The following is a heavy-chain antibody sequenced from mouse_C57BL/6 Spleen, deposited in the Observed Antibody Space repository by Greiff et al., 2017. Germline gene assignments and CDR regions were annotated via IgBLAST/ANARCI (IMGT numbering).Heavy chain of an antibody. D-gene: IGHD1-1*01. V-gene: IGHV1-64*01. CDR1: GYTFTSYW. J-gene: IGHJ2*01. CDR2: IHPNSGST. Sequence: QVQLQQSGAELVKPGASVKLSCKASGYTFTSYWMHWVKQRPGQGLEWIGMIHPNSGSTNYNEKFKSKAKLTVDKSSSTSYLQLSILTSEDSAVYYFARGYYGSSPSHWGQGTTLTVSS. CDR3: ARGYYGSSPSH.